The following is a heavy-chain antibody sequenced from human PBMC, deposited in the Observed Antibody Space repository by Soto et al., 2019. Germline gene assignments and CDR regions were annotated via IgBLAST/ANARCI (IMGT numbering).Heavy chain of an antibody. V-gene: IGHV1-69*02. D-gene: IGHD2-15*01. Sequence: GASVKVSCKASGGTFSSYTISWVRQAPGQGLEWMGRIIPILGIANYAQKFQGRVTITADKSTSTAYMELSSLRSEDTAVYYCARIGYCSGGSCYSEVAFDIWGQGTMVTVSS. J-gene: IGHJ3*02. CDR3: ARIGYCSGGSCYSEVAFDI. CDR1: GGTFSSYT. CDR2: IIPILGIA.